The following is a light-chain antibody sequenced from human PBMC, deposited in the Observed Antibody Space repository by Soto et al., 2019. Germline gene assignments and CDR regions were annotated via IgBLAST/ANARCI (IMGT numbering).Light chain of an antibody. Sequence: EIVMTQSPATLSVSPGEGATLSCRASEHVDTNLAWYQHKPGQAPRLLIYGASTRAAGVPARFSGSGSGTEFTLTISSLESEDVAVYYCQQCHKWPRITFGAGTRLE. CDR3: QQCHKWPRIT. CDR2: GAS. V-gene: IGKV3-15*01. CDR1: EHVDTN. J-gene: IGKJ5*01.